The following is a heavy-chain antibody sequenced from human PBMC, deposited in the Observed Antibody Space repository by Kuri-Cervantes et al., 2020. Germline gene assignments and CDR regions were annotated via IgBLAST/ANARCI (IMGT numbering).Heavy chain of an antibody. J-gene: IGHJ4*02. Sequence: SVKVSCKASGYTFTGYYMHWVRQAPGQGLEWMGGTIPIFGTANYAQKFQGRVTITTDESTSTAYMELSSLRSEDTAVYYCAREYASSSWYDYWGQGTLVTVSS. CDR3: AREYASSSWYDY. D-gene: IGHD6-13*01. CDR1: GYTFTGYY. CDR2: TIPIFGTA. V-gene: IGHV1-69*05.